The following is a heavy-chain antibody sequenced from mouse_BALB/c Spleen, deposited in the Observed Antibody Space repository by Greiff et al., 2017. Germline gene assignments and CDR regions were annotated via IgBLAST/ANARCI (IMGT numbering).Heavy chain of an antibody. CDR3: ARSGGYYFDY. D-gene: IGHD3-2*02. CDR1: GYTFTSYT. V-gene: IGHV1-4*01. Sequence: QVQLKESGAELARPGASVKMSCKASGYTFTSYTMHWVKQRPGQGLEWIGYINPSSGYTNYNQKFKDKATLTADKSSSTAYMQLSSLTSEDSAVYYCARSGGYYFDYWGQGTTLTVSS. CDR2: INPSSGYT. J-gene: IGHJ2*01.